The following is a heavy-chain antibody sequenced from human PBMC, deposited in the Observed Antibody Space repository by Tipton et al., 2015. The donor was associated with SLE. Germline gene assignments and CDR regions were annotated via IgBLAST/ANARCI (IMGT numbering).Heavy chain of an antibody. V-gene: IGHV4-34*01. CDR3: ARERVCNGGSCYGDGYAFDI. J-gene: IGHJ3*02. D-gene: IGHD2-15*01. CDR2: INHSGST. CDR1: GGSYSGYY. Sequence: TLSLTCAVYGGSYSGYYWSWIRQPPGKGLEWIGEINHSGSTNYNPSLKSRVTISVDTSKNQFTLKLSSVTAADTAVYYCARERVCNGGSCYGDGYAFDIWGQGTMVTVSS.